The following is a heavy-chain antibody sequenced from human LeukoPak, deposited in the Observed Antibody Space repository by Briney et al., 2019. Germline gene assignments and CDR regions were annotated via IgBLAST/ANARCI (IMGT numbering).Heavy chain of an antibody. CDR2: IYSGGST. J-gene: IGHJ6*03. CDR3: ARVSYDILTGYYEAYYYYYMDV. CDR1: GFTFSSFS. V-gene: IGHV3-53*01. Sequence: GGSLRLPCAASGFTFSSFSLNWVRQAPGKGLEWVSVIYSGGSTYYADSVKGRFTISRDNSKNTLYLQMNSLRAEDTAVYYCARVSYDILTGYYEAYYYYYMDVWGKGTTVTISS. D-gene: IGHD3-9*01.